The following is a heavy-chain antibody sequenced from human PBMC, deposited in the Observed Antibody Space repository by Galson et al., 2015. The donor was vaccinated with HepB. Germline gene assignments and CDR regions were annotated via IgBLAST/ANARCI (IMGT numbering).Heavy chain of an antibody. CDR1: GYIFTGSY. D-gene: IGHD5-24*01. J-gene: IGHJ6*02. CDR2: IHPRGGDT. Sequence: SVKVSCKASGYIFTGSYIYWVRQAPGQGLEWIGRIHPRGGDTTYAQRLQGRLTMTRDTSTRTAYMELSSLRSDDTGIYYCAKIIVRGDGSSSYGLDVWGQGTAVTVSS. V-gene: IGHV1-46*04. CDR3: AKIIVRGDGSSSYGLDV.